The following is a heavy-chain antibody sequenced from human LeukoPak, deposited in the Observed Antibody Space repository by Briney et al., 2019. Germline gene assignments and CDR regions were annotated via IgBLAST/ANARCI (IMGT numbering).Heavy chain of an antibody. CDR3: AKEHDLWHEEGNWFDT. CDR2: INDDTP. CDR1: GVTVSSNY. V-gene: IGHV3-53*01. J-gene: IGHJ5*02. Sequence: GGSLRLSCAASGVTVSSNYMSWVRQSPGKRLEWVSAINDDTPYYADSVKGRFTVSRDNSRDTLYLQLNSLRAEDTTIYYCAKEHDLWHEEGNWFDTWGQGVLVTVSS. D-gene: IGHD3-3*01.